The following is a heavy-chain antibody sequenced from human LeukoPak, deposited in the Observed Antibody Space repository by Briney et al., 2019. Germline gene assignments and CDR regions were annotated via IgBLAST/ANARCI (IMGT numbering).Heavy chain of an antibody. V-gene: IGHV1-2*06. Sequence: GSLKSSSKASGYTFTAYYMHSVRHAPGDKLECRWRINPKTGGTKYAQKFQGRVTMTRDTSISTAYMELSRLRSDDKAVYYCARDHWDYLDAFDIWGQGKMVTVSS. D-gene: IGHD1-7*01. CDR2: INPKTGGT. CDR3: ARDHWDYLDAFDI. J-gene: IGHJ3*02. CDR1: GYTFTAYY.